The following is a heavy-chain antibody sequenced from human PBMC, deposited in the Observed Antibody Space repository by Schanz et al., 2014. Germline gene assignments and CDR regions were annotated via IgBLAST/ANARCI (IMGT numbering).Heavy chain of an antibody. Sequence: QVLQVQSGSELKKPGASVKVSCKASGGTFSSYTISWVRQAPGQGLEWMGRIIPILGIANYAQNFQGRVTITADKSTSTAYMELTSLRSEDTAVYYCAGTYCSSTSCYTGYYYMDVWGKGTTXTVSS. CDR3: AGTYCSSTSCYTGYYYMDV. D-gene: IGHD2-2*02. V-gene: IGHV1-69*02. J-gene: IGHJ6*03. CDR2: IIPILGIA. CDR1: GGTFSSYT.